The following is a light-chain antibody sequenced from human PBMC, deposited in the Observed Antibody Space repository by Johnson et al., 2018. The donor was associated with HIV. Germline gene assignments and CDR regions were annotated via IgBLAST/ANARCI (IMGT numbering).Light chain of an antibody. Sequence: QSVLTQPPSVSAAPGQKVTISCSGSSSNIGNNYVSWYQQLPGTAPKLLIYDNNNRSSGIPDRFSGSKSGTSATLGITGLQTGDEADYYCGTWDSSLSAGRVFGTGTKVTVL. CDR2: DNN. V-gene: IGLV1-51*01. CDR3: GTWDSSLSAGRV. CDR1: SSNIGNNY. J-gene: IGLJ1*01.